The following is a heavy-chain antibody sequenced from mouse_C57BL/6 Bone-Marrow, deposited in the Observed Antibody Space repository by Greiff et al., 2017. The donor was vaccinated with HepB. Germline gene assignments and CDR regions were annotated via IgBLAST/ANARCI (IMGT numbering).Heavy chain of an antibody. Sequence: VHVKQSGTVLARPGASVKMSCKTSGYTFTSYWMHWVNQRPGQGLEWIGAIYPGNSDTSYNQKFKGKAKLTAVTSASTAYMELSSLTNEDSAVYDCTRSYDGYFYWYFDVWGTGTTVTVSS. CDR2: IYPGNSDT. CDR1: GYTFTSYW. CDR3: TRSYDGYFYWYFDV. J-gene: IGHJ1*03. D-gene: IGHD2-3*01. V-gene: IGHV1-5*01.